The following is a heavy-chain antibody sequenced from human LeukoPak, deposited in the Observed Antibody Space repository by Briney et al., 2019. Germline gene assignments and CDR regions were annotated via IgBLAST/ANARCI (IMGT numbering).Heavy chain of an antibody. CDR3: ARSDCGGDCYWNDY. D-gene: IGHD2-21*02. CDR1: GGSFSGYY. V-gene: IGHV4-59*01. J-gene: IGHJ4*02. CDR2: IYSSGSI. Sequence: SETLSLTCAVYGGSFSGYYWSWIRQPPGKGLEWIGYIYSSGSINYNPSLKSRVTISVDTSKNQFSLKLSSVTAADTAVYYCARSDCGGDCYWNDYWGQGTLVTVSS.